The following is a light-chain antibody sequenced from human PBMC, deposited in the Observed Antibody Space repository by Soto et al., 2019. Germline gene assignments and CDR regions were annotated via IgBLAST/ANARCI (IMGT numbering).Light chain of an antibody. V-gene: IGKV3-15*01. Sequence: EIVMTQSPATLSVSPGERATLSCRASQSVSSNLAWYQQKPGQAPRLLIYDAFTRATGVPARFSGSGSGTDFTLTISSLQSADFAVYYCQQYNGWPPRTFGQGTKVEIK. CDR1: QSVSSN. CDR2: DAF. J-gene: IGKJ1*01. CDR3: QQYNGWPPRT.